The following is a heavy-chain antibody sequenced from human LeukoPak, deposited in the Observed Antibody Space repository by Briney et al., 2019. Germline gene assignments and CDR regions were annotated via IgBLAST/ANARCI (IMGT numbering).Heavy chain of an antibody. CDR2: ISYDGSNK. J-gene: IGHJ4*02. CDR3: ARDHIRLGELSLFDY. CDR1: GFTFSSYA. V-gene: IGHV3-30*04. Sequence: GGSLRLSCAASGFTFSSYAMPWVRQAPGKGLEWVAVISYDGSNKYYADSVKGRFTISRDNSKNTLYLQMNSLRAEDTAVYYCARDHIRLGELSLFDYWGQGTLVTVSS. D-gene: IGHD3-16*02.